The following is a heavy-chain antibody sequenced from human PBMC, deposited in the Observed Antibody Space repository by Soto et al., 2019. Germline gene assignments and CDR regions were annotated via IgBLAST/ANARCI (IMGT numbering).Heavy chain of an antibody. D-gene: IGHD3-16*02. Sequence: ASVKVSCKASGYTFTRYGISWVRQAPGQGLEWMGWISAYNGNTNYAQKLQGRVTMTTDTSTSTAYMELRSLRSDDTAVYYCARGSNRRSGHDAFDIWGQGTMVTVSS. J-gene: IGHJ3*02. CDR1: GYTFTRYG. CDR2: ISAYNGNT. CDR3: ARGSNRRSGHDAFDI. V-gene: IGHV1-18*01.